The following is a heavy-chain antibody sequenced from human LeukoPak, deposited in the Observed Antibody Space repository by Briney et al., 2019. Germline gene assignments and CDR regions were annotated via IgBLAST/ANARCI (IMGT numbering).Heavy chain of an antibody. J-gene: IGHJ4*02. CDR1: AYSIANGYY. CDR3: RPSESPSCFDY. V-gene: IGHV4-38-2*02. CDR2: IYHSGST. Sequence: PSETLSLTCTVSAYSIANGYYWGWIRQPPGQGLEWIGNIYHSGSTYYNPSLKSRVTISIDTSKNQFSLNLRSDCARRTTYYGWRPSESPSCFDYWGQGVLATVSS. D-gene: IGHD2-21*01.